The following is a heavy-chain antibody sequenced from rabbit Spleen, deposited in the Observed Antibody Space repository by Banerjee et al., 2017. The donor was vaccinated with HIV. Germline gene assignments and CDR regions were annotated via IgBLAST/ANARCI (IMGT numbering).Heavy chain of an antibody. CDR2: MNSGSDGDI. CDR1: GFSFSSNYW. J-gene: IGHJ4*01. V-gene: IGHV1S45*01. Sequence: QEQLEESGGDLVKPGASLTLTCTASGFSFSSNYWLYCVRQAPGKGLEWIAYMNSGSDGDIYYASLVKSLYTALSTESTTISLQMASVTAADTCNEYLAREEKAIVLNLGGPGTLFTVS. CDR3: AREEKAIVLNL. D-gene: IGHD5-1*01.